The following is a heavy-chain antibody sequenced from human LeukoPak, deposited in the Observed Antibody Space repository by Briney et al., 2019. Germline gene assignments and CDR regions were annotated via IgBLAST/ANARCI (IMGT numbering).Heavy chain of an antibody. D-gene: IGHD2-15*01. J-gene: IGHJ4*02. Sequence: DSLKISCKGSGYSFTSYWIGWVRQMPGKGLGWMGIIYPGDSDTRYSPSFQGQVTISADKSITTVYLQWSSLKASDTALYYCARLELPSYYFDYWGQGTLVTVSS. V-gene: IGHV5-51*01. CDR1: GYSFTSYW. CDR2: IYPGDSDT. CDR3: ARLELPSYYFDY.